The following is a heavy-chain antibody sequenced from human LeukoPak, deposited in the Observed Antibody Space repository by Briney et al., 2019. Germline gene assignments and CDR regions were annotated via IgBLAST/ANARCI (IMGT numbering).Heavy chain of an antibody. V-gene: IGHV3-21*01. CDR3: AREALWFGHLGAFDV. Sequence: GGSLRLSCAASGFTFSGYSMNWVRQAPGKGLEWVSSISSSSSYIYYADSVKGRFTISRDNSKNTLYLQMNSLRAEDTAVYYCAREALWFGHLGAFDVWGQGTMVTVSS. CDR1: GFTFSGYS. CDR2: ISSSSSYI. D-gene: IGHD3-10*01. J-gene: IGHJ3*01.